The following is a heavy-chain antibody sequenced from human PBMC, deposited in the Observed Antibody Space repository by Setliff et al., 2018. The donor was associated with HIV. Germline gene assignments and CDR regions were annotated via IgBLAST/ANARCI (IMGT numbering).Heavy chain of an antibody. CDR3: ARGRNRNYVVYGMDV. CDR2: IYAGGST. V-gene: IGHV3-53*01. CDR1: GLTDTYNY. J-gene: IGHJ6*02. Sequence: PGGSLRLSCAASGLTDTYNYMSWVRQAPGKGLEWASVIYAGGSTYYADSVKGRFTISRDNSKNMLYLQMDSLRAEDTAVYYCARGRNRNYVVYGMDVWGQGTTVTVSS. D-gene: IGHD1-7*01.